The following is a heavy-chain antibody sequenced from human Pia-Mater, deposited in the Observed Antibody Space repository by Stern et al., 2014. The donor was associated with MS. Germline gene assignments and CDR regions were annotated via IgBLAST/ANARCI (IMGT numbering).Heavy chain of an antibody. CDR1: GFTFSSYG. CDR2: ISYDGSNK. J-gene: IGHJ4*02. V-gene: IGHV3-30*18. CDR3: AKDALYRCSSTSCYFSDY. Sequence: VQLVESGGGVVQPGRSLRLSCAASGFTFSSYGMHWVRQAPGKGLEWVAVISYDGSNKYYADSVKGRFTISRDNSKNTLYLQMNGLRAEDTAVYYCAKDALYRCSSTSCYFSDYWGQGTLVTVSS. D-gene: IGHD2-2*01.